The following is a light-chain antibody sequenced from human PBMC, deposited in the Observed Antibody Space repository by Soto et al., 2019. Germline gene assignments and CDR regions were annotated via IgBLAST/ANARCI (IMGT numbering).Light chain of an antibody. Sequence: QSALTQPASVSGSPGQSITISCTGTSSDIGHYDYVSWYQQHPGKAPKLMIYEGSKRPSGVSNRFSGSKSGNTASLTISGLQAEDEADYYCCSYAGSSTWVFGGGTKVTVL. V-gene: IGLV2-23*01. CDR1: SSDIGHYDY. CDR2: EGS. CDR3: CSYAGSSTWV. J-gene: IGLJ3*02.